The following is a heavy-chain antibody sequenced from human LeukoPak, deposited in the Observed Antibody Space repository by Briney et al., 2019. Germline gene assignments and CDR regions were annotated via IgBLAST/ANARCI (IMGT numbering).Heavy chain of an antibody. V-gene: IGHV4-59*01. CDR2: IHYSGST. Sequence: SETLSLTCTVSGGSISSYYWSWIRQPPGKGLEWIGYIHYSGSTNYNPSLKSRVTIPVDTSKNQFSLKLTSVTAADTAVYFCARGGYYGSGNDFRFDPWGQGTLVTVSS. D-gene: IGHD3-10*01. J-gene: IGHJ5*02. CDR3: ARGGYYGSGNDFRFDP. CDR1: GGSISSYY.